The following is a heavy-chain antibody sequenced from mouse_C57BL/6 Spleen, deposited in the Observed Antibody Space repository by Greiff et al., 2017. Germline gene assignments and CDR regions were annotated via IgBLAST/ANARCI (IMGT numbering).Heavy chain of an antibody. CDR1: GYTFPSYG. CDR3: ARETTTVVAHWYFDV. V-gene: IGHV1-81*01. D-gene: IGHD1-1*01. J-gene: IGHJ1*03. Sequence: QVTLKESGAELARPGASVKLSCKASGYTFPSYGISWVKQRTGQGLEWIGELYPRSGNTYYNEKVKGKATLTADKSSSTAYMELRSLTSEDSAVYFCARETTTVVAHWYFDVWGTGTTVTVSS. CDR2: LYPRSGNT.